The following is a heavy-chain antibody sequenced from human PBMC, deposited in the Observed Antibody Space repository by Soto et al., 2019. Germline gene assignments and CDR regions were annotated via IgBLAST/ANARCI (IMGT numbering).Heavy chain of an antibody. J-gene: IGHJ4*02. CDR3: ARVLGGYYYDSSGYYSY. CDR2: ISAYNGNT. Sequence: QVQLVQSGAEVKKPGASVKVSCKASGYTFTSYGISWVRQAPGQGLEWMGWISAYNGNTNYAQKLQGRVTMTTDTAMSTAYMELRSLRADDTAVYYCARVLGGYYYDSSGYYSYWGKGTLVTVSS. V-gene: IGHV1-18*01. CDR1: GYTFTSYG. D-gene: IGHD3-22*01.